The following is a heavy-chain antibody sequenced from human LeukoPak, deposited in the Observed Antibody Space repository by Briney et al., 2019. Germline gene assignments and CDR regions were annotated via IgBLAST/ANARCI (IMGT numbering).Heavy chain of an antibody. Sequence: ASVKVSCKASGYTFTSYYMHWVRQAPGQGLEWMGIINPSGGSTSYAQKFQGRVTMTRDMSTSTAYMELSSLGSEDTAVYYCARASSGGLIDYWGQGTLVTVSS. V-gene: IGHV1-46*01. CDR1: GYTFTSYY. CDR3: ARASSGGLIDY. CDR2: INPSGGST. D-gene: IGHD4-23*01. J-gene: IGHJ4*02.